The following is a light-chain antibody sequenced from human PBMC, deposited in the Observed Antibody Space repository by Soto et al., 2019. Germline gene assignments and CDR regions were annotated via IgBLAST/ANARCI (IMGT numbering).Light chain of an antibody. Sequence: DIVLTQSPGILSLSPGERATLSCRASQTVPANYLAWYQQRFGQAPRLLIYGASSRATGIPDRFSGSGSGTDFTLGISRLEPEDVGLYYCQQYGTSPLTFGGGTKVEIK. V-gene: IGKV3-20*01. CDR2: GAS. CDR3: QQYGTSPLT. CDR1: QTVPANY. J-gene: IGKJ4*01.